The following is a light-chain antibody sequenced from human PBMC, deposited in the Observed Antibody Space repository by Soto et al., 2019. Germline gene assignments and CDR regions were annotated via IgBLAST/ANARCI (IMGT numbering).Light chain of an antibody. J-gene: IGKJ1*01. CDR1: QGIRKD. CDR2: VAS. V-gene: IGKV1-17*01. Sequence: DIHMTQSPSSLAASVGDRVTITCRASQGIRKDLSWYQQKPGEAPKRLVYVASSLDGGVPSRFSGSGSGTEFPLTISSLQPDDFATYYCQQYNSYPWTFGQGTKVDI. CDR3: QQYNSYPWT.